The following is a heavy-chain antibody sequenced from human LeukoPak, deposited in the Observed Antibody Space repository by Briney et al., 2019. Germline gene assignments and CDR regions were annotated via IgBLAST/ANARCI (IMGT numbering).Heavy chain of an antibody. CDR3: ARDGDSSGYYSYYFDY. V-gene: IGHV1-18*01. J-gene: IGHJ4*02. CDR1: GYTFTIYG. Sequence: ASVTVSCTASGYTFTIYGISWVRQAPGQGLEWMGWISAYNGNTNYAQKLQGRVTMTTDTSTSTAYMELRSLRSDDTAVYYCARDGDSSGYYSYYFDYWGQGTLVTVSS. CDR2: ISAYNGNT. D-gene: IGHD3-22*01.